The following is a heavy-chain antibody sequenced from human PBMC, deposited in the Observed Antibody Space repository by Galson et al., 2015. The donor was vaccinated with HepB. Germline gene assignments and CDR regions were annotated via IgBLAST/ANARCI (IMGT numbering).Heavy chain of an antibody. J-gene: IGHJ3*02. V-gene: IGHV4-4*02. CDR1: TCTYNW. CDR2: IHHSGST. Sequence: TCTYNWWSWVRQPPGKGLEWIGEIHHSGSTNYNPSLNSRVTMSVDTSKNQFSLKLNSVTAADTAVYYCVRQCSGTTCYSSDAFDMWGQGTMVTVSS. CDR3: VRQCSGTTCYSSDAFDM. D-gene: IGHD2-15*01.